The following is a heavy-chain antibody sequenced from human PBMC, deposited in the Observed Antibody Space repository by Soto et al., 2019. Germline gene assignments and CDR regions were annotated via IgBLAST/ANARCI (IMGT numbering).Heavy chain of an antibody. CDR2: ISDKGGST. V-gene: IGHV3-23*01. CDR3: ARLPYSYVSLYFFDF. D-gene: IGHD5-18*01. Sequence: GGSLRLSCEASGFTFINYAMSWVRQSPGRGLEGVASISDKGGSTKYADSVNGRFTISRDNSRNTLSLQMDTLRAEDTAVYYCARLPYSYVSLYFFDFWGQGSLVTVSS. CDR1: GFTFINYA. J-gene: IGHJ4*02.